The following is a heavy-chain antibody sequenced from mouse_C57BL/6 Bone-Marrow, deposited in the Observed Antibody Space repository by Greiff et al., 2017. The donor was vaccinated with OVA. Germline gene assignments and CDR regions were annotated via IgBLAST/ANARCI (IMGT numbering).Heavy chain of an antibody. CDR2: IDPSDSET. CDR3: ARRYYGSSLSLYWYFDV. Sequence: QVQLQQPGAELVRPGSSVKLSCKASGYTFTSYWMHWVKQRPIQGLEWIGNIDPSDSETHYNQKFKDKATLTVDKSSSTAYMQLSSLTSEDSAVYYCARRYYGSSLSLYWYFDVWGTGTTVTVSS. V-gene: IGHV1-52*01. D-gene: IGHD1-1*01. CDR1: GYTFTSYW. J-gene: IGHJ1*03.